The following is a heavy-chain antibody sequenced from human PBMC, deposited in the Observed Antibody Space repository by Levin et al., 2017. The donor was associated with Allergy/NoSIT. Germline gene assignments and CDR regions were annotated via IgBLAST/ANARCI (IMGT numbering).Heavy chain of an antibody. CDR2: IYYSDTT. D-gene: IGHD2-2*01. J-gene: IGHJ3*02. Sequence: SQTLSLTCTVSGGSIRSYYWSWFRQPPGKGLEWIAYIYYSDTTDSNPSLRSRVTTSLDTSKNQVSLRLNSVTAADTAVYFCATGSKSITVDAFDIWGPGTMVTVSS. V-gene: IGHV4-59*01. CDR1: GGSIRSYY. CDR3: ATGSKSITVDAFDI.